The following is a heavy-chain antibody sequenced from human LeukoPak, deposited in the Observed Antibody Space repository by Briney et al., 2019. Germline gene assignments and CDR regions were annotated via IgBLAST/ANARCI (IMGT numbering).Heavy chain of an antibody. CDR2: ISGNGGST. CDR3: ANDPYCGGDCYYDY. CDR1: GFTFSSYA. Sequence: PGGSLRLSCAASGFTFSSYAMNWVRQPPGKGLEWVSGISGNGGSTYYADSVKGRFTISRDNSKNSLYLQMNSLRAEDTAVYYCANDPYCGGDCYYDYWGQGTVVTVSS. D-gene: IGHD2-21*02. J-gene: IGHJ4*02. V-gene: IGHV3-23*01.